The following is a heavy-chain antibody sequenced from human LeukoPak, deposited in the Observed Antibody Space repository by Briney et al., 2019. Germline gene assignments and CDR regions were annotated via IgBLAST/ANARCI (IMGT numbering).Heavy chain of an antibody. Sequence: PGGSLRLSCAASGFSFTSYWMSWVRQAPGKGPEWVANIKQDGSETYSADSARGRFTLFRDNAKNSLYLEMNSLRAEDTAVYYCARDSGGRVYNYWGQGTLVTVSS. CDR1: GFSFTSYW. V-gene: IGHV3-7*01. D-gene: IGHD6-13*01. J-gene: IGHJ4*02. CDR2: IKQDGSET. CDR3: ARDSGGRVYNY.